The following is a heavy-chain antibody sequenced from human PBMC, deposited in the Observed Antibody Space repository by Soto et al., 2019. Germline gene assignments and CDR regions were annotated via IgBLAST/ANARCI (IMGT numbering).Heavy chain of an antibody. CDR1: GDSISSGSYY. CDR3: AISSGYADWFDP. V-gene: IGHV4-31*03. D-gene: IGHD3-22*01. J-gene: IGHJ5*02. Sequence: PSETLSLTCTVSGDSISSGSYYWSWIRQHPGKGLEWIGYIYYSGSTYYNPSLKSRVTISVDTSKNQFSLKLRSVTAADTAVYYCAISSGYADWFDPWGQGTLVTVSS. CDR2: IYYSGST.